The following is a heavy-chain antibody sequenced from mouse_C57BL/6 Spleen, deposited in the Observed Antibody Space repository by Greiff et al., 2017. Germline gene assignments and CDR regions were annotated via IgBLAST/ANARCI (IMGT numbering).Heavy chain of an antibody. V-gene: IGHV1-55*01. CDR3: ARGDYYSNYVGFAY. J-gene: IGHJ3*01. D-gene: IGHD2-5*01. CDR2: IYPGSGST. Sequence: QVQLQQPGAELVKPGASVKMSCKASGYTFTSYWITWVKQRPGQGLEWIGDIYPGSGSTNYNEKFKSKATLTVDTSSSTAYMQLSSLTSEDSAVYYCARGDYYSNYVGFAYWGQGTLVTVSA. CDR1: GYTFTSYW.